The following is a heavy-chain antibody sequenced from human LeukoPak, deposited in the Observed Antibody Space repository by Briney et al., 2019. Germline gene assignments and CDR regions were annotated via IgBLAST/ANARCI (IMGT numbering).Heavy chain of an antibody. D-gene: IGHD2-15*01. CDR1: GFTFSSYG. Sequence: PGGSLRLSCAASGFTFSSYGMHWVRQAPGKGLEWVAFIRYDGSNKYYADSVKGRFTISRDNSKNTLYLQMNSLRAEDTAVYYCAKDVGQDIGLWGVDYWGQGTLVTVSS. CDR3: AKDVGQDIGLWGVDY. CDR2: IRYDGSNK. V-gene: IGHV3-30*02. J-gene: IGHJ4*02.